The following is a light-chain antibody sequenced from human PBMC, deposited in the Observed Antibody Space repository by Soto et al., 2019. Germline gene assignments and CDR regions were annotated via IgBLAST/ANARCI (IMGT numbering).Light chain of an antibody. J-gene: IGLJ1*01. CDR1: SSDVGGYNY. CDR2: DVT. CDR3: SSYTTSSTPYV. V-gene: IGLV2-14*01. Sequence: QSVLTQAASLSGSPGQSITISCTGTSSDVGGYNYVSWYQRHPGKAPKLMIYDVTNRPSGVSNRFSGSKSGNTASLTISGLQAEDEADYYCSSYTTSSTPYVFGTGTKVTVL.